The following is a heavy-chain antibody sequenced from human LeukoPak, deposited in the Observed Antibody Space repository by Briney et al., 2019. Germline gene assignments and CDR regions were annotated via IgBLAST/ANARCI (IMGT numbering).Heavy chain of an antibody. V-gene: IGHV3-30*04. CDR3: ARGSTYNIPEDY. D-gene: IGHD1-14*01. Sequence: GGSLRLPCAASGFTFSSYAMHWVRQAPGKGLEWEAVISYDGSNKYYADSVKGRFTISRDNSKNTLYLQMNSLRAEDTAVYYCARGSTYNIPEDYWGQGTLVTVSS. CDR2: ISYDGSNK. CDR1: GFTFSSYA. J-gene: IGHJ4*02.